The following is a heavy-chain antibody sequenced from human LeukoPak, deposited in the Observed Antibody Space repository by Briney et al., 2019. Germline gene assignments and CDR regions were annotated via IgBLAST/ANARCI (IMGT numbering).Heavy chain of an antibody. V-gene: IGHV4-4*07. CDR2: IYTSGSA. D-gene: IGHD6-19*01. CDR1: GGSISSYY. Sequence: PSETLSLTCTVSGGSISSYYWSWIWQPAGKGLEWIGRIYTSGSANYNPSLKSRVTMSVDTSKNQFSLKLSSVTAADTAVYYCARSPGWAGYDWFDPWGQGTLVTVSS. CDR3: ARSPGWAGYDWFDP. J-gene: IGHJ5*02.